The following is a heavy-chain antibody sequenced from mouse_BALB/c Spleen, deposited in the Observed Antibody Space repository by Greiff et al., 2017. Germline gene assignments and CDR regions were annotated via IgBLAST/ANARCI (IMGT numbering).Heavy chain of an antibody. J-gene: IGHJ3*01. D-gene: IGHD2-1*01. V-gene: IGHV1-5*01. CDR1: GYSFTSYW. CDR2: IYPGNSDT. CDR3: TSIYYGNSWFAY. Sequence: VQLKQSGTVLARPGASVKMSCKASGYSFTSYWMHWVKQRPGQGLEWIGAIYPGNSDTSYNQKFKGKAKLTAVTSASTAYMELSSLTNEDSAVYYCTSIYYGNSWFAYWGQGTLVTVSA.